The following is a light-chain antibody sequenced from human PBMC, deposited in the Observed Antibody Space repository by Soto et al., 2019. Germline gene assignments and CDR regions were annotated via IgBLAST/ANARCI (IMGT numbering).Light chain of an antibody. Sequence: EMVMTQSPATLSVSPGERATLSCRASQSVSSNLAWYQQNPGQAPRLLIYGASSRATGIPARFSGSESGTEFTLTISSLQSEDFAVYYCQQYDNWPITFGQGTRLEIK. J-gene: IGKJ5*01. CDR1: QSVSSN. CDR3: QQYDNWPIT. V-gene: IGKV3-15*01. CDR2: GAS.